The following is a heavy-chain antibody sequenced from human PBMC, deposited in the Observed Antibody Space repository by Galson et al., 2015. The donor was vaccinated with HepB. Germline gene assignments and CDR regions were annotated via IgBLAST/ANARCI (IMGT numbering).Heavy chain of an antibody. CDR3: ARAPSVGSSGGSWFDP. V-gene: IGHV3-11*05. Sequence: SLRLSCAASGFTFSDYYMSWIRQAPGKGLEWVSYISSSSSYTNYADSVKGRFTISRDNAKNSLYLQMNSLRAEDTAVYYCARAPSVGSSGGSWFDPWGQGTLVTVSS. CDR1: GFTFSDYY. D-gene: IGHD1-26*01. J-gene: IGHJ5*02. CDR2: ISSSSSYT.